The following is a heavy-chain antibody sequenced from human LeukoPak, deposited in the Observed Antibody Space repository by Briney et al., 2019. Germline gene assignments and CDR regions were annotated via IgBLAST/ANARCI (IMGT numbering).Heavy chain of an antibody. CDR1: GYSFTSYW. CDR2: IYPGDSDT. CDR3: ARRVAYGGFHFDY. J-gene: IGHJ4*02. Sequence: AGESLQISCQGSGYSFTSYWIGWVRQLPGKGLEWMGIIYPGDSDTRYSPSFQGQVTISADKSISTAYLQWSSLKASDAAMYYCARRVAYGGFHFDYWGQGTLVTVSS. V-gene: IGHV5-51*01. D-gene: IGHD2-8*02.